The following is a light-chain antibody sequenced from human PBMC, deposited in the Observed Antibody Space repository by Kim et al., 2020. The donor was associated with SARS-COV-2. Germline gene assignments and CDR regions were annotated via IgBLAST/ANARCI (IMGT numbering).Light chain of an antibody. CDR2: LNSDGSH. CDR3: QTWGTGIPWV. J-gene: IGLJ3*02. CDR1: SGHSSYA. Sequence: QLVLTQSPSASASLGASVKLTCTLSSGHSSYAIAWHQQQPEKGPRYLMKLNSDGSHSKGDGIPDHFSGSSSGAERYLTISSLQSEDEADYYCQTWGTGIPWVFGGGTQLTVL. V-gene: IGLV4-69*01.